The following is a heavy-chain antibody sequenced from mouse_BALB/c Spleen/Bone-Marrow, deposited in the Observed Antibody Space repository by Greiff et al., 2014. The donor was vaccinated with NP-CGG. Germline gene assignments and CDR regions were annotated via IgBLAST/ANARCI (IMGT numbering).Heavy chain of an antibody. CDR1: GYSFTSYW. CDR2: IVPGSDTT. J-gene: IGHJ2*01. CDR3: ARFPFYYSKSFYDIDY. V-gene: IGHV1S41*01. Sequence: DLVKPGASVKLSCKASGYSFTSYWINWIKQRPGQGLEWIERIVPGSDTTYYNEMFRGKATLTVDTSSTTAYIQHSSLASESSAVYVYARFPFYYSKSFYDIDYWGQGTTVTVSS. D-gene: IGHD1-1*01.